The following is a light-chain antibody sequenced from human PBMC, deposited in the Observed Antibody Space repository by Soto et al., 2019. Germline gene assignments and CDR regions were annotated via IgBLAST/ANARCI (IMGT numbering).Light chain of an antibody. Sequence: DIQKTPSPSTLSASVGDRVTITCRASQSISSWLAWYQQKPGKAPNLLIHKASHLESGVPSRFSGSGSGTEFTLTISSLQPGDFATYYCQHYNTYPWTFGQGTKVDIK. J-gene: IGKJ1*01. CDR2: KAS. V-gene: IGKV1-5*03. CDR1: QSISSW. CDR3: QHYNTYPWT.